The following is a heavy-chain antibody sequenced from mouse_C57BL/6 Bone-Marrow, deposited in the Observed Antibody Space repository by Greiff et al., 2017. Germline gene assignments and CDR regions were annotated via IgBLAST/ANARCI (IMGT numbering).Heavy chain of an antibody. CDR2: MEPEHGDT. J-gene: IGHJ2*01. CDR3: TTDYYGSSLDW. Sequence: VQLQQSGAELVRPGASVKLSCTASGFNIKDDYMHWVKQRPEQGLEWIGWMEPEHGDTEYASKFQGKATITADTSSNTAYLQLSSLTSEDTAVYYCTTDYYGSSLDWWGQVTTRTVSS. CDR1: GFNIKDDY. D-gene: IGHD1-1*01. V-gene: IGHV14-4*01.